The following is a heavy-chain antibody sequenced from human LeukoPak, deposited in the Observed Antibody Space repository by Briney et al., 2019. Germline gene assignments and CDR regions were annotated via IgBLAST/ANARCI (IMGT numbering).Heavy chain of an antibody. CDR2: IIPTLGIA. J-gene: IGHJ3*02. D-gene: IGHD7-27*01. V-gene: IGHV1-69*04. CDR1: GGTFSSYA. CDR3: ARVVHVGNDAFDI. Sequence: GSSVKVSCKASGGTFSSYAISWVRQAPGQGLEWMGRIIPTLGIANYAQKFQGRVTMTTDTSTTTGYMELRSLRSDDTAVYYCARVVHVGNDAFDIWGQGTMITVSS.